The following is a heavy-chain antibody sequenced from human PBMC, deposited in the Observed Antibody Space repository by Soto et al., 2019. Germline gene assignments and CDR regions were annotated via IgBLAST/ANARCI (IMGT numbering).Heavy chain of an antibody. CDR1: GFTFSSYP. CDR3: AKDLRGVRGVTNYGMDV. Sequence: PGGSLRLSCAASGFTFSSYPMSWVRQAPGKGLEWVSAISGSGGSTYYADSVKGRFTISRDNSKNTLYLQMNSLRAEDTAVYYCAKDLRGVRGVTNYGMDVWGQGTTVTVSS. V-gene: IGHV3-23*01. J-gene: IGHJ6*02. D-gene: IGHD3-10*01. CDR2: ISGSGGST.